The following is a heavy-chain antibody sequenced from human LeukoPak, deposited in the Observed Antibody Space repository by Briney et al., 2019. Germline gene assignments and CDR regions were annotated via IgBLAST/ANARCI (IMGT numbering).Heavy chain of an antibody. Sequence: GGSLRLSCAASGFTFSSYWMHWVRQASGKGLVWVSRINSDGSSTSYADSVKGRFTISRDNAKNTLYLQMNSLRAEDTAVYYCARERRRDCPFDYWGQGTLVTVSS. V-gene: IGHV3-74*01. CDR1: GFTFSSYW. D-gene: IGHD2-21*02. CDR3: ARERRRDCPFDY. CDR2: INSDGSST. J-gene: IGHJ4*02.